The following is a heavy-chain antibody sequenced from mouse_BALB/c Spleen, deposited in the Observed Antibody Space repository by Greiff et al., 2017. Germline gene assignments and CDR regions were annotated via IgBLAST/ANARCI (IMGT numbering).Heavy chain of an antibody. CDR2: ISYSGST. V-gene: IGHV3-2*02. CDR3: ASIVVDFDY. Sequence: EVKLMESGPGLVKPSQSLSLTCTVTGYSITSDYAWNWIRQFPGNTLEWMGYISYSGSTSYNPSLKSRISITRDTSKNQFFLQLNSVTTEDTATYYCASIVVDFDYWGQGTTLTVSS. J-gene: IGHJ2*01. CDR1: GYSITSDYA. D-gene: IGHD1-1*01.